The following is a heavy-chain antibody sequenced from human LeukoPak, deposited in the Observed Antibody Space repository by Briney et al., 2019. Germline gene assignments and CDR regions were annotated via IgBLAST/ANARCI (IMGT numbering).Heavy chain of an antibody. Sequence: GRSLRLSCAASGFTFSSYGMHWVRQAPGKGLEWVAVISYDGSNKYYADSVKGRFTISRDNSKNTLYLQMNSLRAEDTAVYYCAKVHYYGSGSYDNWFDPWGQGTLVTVSS. D-gene: IGHD3-10*01. V-gene: IGHV3-30*18. CDR3: AKVHYYGSGSYDNWFDP. J-gene: IGHJ5*02. CDR1: GFTFSSYG. CDR2: ISYDGSNK.